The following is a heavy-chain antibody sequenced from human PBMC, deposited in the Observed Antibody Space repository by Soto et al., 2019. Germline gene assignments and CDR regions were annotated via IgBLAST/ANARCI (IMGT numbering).Heavy chain of an antibody. CDR1: GYTFSTYG. D-gene: IGHD6-19*01. V-gene: IGHV1-69*10. J-gene: IGHJ4*02. Sequence: SVKVSCKASGYTFSTYGISWVRQAPGQGLEWMGWISPNIGLANYAQKFQGRVTITADKSTSTAYMELSSLRSEDTAVYYCASLPGYSSGWNRGGYWGQGTLVTVSS. CDR3: ASLPGYSSGWNRGGY. CDR2: ISPNIGLA.